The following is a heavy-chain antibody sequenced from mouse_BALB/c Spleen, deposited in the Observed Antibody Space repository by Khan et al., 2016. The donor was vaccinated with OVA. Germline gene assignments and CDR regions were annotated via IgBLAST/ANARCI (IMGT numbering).Heavy chain of an antibody. Sequence: EVQLQESGPGLVKPSQSLSLTCTVTGYSITSNYAWNWIRQFPGNKLEWMGYISYSGSTNYNPSLKSRISITRDTSKNQFFLQLNSVTTEDTATYYCARRNYYGYAMDDWGQGTSITVSS. CDR2: ISYSGST. V-gene: IGHV3-2*02. D-gene: IGHD1-1*01. J-gene: IGHJ4*01. CDR1: GYSITSNYA. CDR3: ARRNYYGYAMDD.